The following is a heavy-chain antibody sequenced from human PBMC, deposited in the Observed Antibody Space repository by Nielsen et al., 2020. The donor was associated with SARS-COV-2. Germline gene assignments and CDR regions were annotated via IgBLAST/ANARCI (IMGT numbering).Heavy chain of an antibody. CDR2: ISYDGSNK. Sequence: GGSLRLSCAASGFTFSSSAMHWVRQAPGKGLEWVAVISYDGSNKYYADSVKGRFTISRDNSKNTLYLQMISLRAEDTAVYYCARGNGWGSYFDYWGQGTLVTVSS. V-gene: IGHV3-30-3*01. CDR3: ARGNGWGSYFDY. CDR1: GFTFSSSA. D-gene: IGHD7-27*01. J-gene: IGHJ4*02.